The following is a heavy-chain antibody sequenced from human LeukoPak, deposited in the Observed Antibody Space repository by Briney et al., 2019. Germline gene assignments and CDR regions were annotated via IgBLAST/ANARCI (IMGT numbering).Heavy chain of an antibody. D-gene: IGHD1-26*01. J-gene: IGHJ4*02. CDR1: GFTFSNYG. Sequence: PGGSLRLSCAASGFTFSNYGMHWVRQAPGKGLEWVAVISYDGSSKYFADSVKGRFTISRDNSKSTLYLQMNTLRAEDTAVYYCATDRNSGKYYDYWGQGTLVTVSS. V-gene: IGHV3-30*03. CDR3: ATDRNSGKYYDY. CDR2: ISYDGSSK.